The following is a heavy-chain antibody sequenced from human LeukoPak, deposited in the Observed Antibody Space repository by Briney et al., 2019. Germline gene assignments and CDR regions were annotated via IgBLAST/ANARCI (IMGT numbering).Heavy chain of an antibody. CDR2: IYYSGST. D-gene: IGHD6-6*01. J-gene: IGHJ4*02. V-gene: IGHV4-59*08. Sequence: PSETLSLTCTVSGGSISSYYWSWIRQPPGKGLEWIGYIYYSGSTNYNPSLKSRVTISVDTSKNQFSLKLSSVTAADTAVYYCARLYSSSTFFDYWGQGTLVTVSS. CDR3: ARLYSSSTFFDY. CDR1: GGSISSYY.